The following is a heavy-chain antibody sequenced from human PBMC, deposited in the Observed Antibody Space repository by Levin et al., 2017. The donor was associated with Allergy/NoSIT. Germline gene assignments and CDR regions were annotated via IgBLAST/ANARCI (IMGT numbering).Heavy chain of an antibody. Sequence: GSGPTLVKPTQTLTLTCTFSGFSLSTDAVGVGWIRQPPGKALEWLALIYWDDDKRYSPSLKSRVTITKDTSKNQVVLTMTNMDPVDSATYYCSHIGRYGTYYHNYFMDVWGEGTPVTVSS. CDR3: SHIGRYGTYYHNYFMDV. CDR2: IYWDDDK. CDR1: GFSLSTDAVG. V-gene: IGHV2-5*02. J-gene: IGHJ6*03. D-gene: IGHD5-18*01.